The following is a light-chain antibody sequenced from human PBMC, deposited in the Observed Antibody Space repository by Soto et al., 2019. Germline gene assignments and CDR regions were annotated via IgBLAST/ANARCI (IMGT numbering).Light chain of an antibody. Sequence: EVVMTQSPATLSVSPGERATLSCRASQTVRDNLGWYQQKPGQPPRLVIYGATTRATGIPARFSGSGSGTEFTLTISSLQSEDFAVYYCQQYNNWPLTFGGGTKVDIK. CDR3: QQYNNWPLT. CDR1: QTVRDN. CDR2: GAT. V-gene: IGKV3D-15*01. J-gene: IGKJ4*01.